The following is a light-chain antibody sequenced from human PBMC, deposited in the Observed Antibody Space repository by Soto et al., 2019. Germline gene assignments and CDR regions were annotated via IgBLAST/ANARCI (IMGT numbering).Light chain of an antibody. CDR3: QQYNSYWT. V-gene: IGKV1-5*03. CDR1: QSINSW. Sequence: DIQMTQSPSTLSASVGDRVTITCRASQSINSWLAWYQQKPGKAPNLLIYKASSLESGVPSRFSRSGSGTEFTLTISSLQPDDFATYYCQQYNSYWTFGQGTKVEMK. J-gene: IGKJ1*01. CDR2: KAS.